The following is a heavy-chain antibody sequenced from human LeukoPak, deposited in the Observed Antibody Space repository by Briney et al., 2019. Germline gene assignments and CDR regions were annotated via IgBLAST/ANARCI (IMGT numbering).Heavy chain of an antibody. CDR1: GFTSSTYA. D-gene: IGHD5-12*01. Sequence: PGGSLRLSCAASGFTSSTYAMTWVRQAPGKGLEWVSGISDGGRRKYYADSVKGRFTISRDNSNNMLYLQMNSLRGEDTAVYYCAKNSAYDRSLGYYAYYMDVWGKGTTVTVSS. V-gene: IGHV3-23*01. CDR3: AKNSAYDRSLGYYAYYMDV. J-gene: IGHJ6*03. CDR2: ISDGGRRK.